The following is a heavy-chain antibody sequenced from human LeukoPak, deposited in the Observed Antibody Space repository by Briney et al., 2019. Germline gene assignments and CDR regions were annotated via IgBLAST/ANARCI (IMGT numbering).Heavy chain of an antibody. CDR2: IYHTEST. Sequence: SETLSLTCTVSGGSISSYDWSWIRQPPGKGLEWIAYIYHTESTNYKSSLKSRVTISVDTTKNQFSLNLNSVTAADTAVYYCARRYGRFGALFPWGQGTLVTVSS. D-gene: IGHD3-10*01. J-gene: IGHJ4*02. CDR3: ARRYGRFGALFP. V-gene: IGHV4-59*01. CDR1: GGSISSYD.